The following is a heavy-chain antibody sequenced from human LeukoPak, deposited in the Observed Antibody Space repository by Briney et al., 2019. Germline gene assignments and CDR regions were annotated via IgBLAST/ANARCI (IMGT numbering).Heavy chain of an antibody. D-gene: IGHD4-23*01. J-gene: IGHJ2*01. Sequence: PGGSLRLSCAASGFTFRSYSMHWVRQAPGKGLEWLSFISTSSSTIYYADSVKGRFTISRDNAKSSLYLQMNSLRDDDTAVYYCAKTTVVTGYWYFDLWGRGTLVTVSS. CDR3: AKTTVVTGYWYFDL. CDR2: ISTSSSTI. V-gene: IGHV3-48*02. CDR1: GFTFRSYS.